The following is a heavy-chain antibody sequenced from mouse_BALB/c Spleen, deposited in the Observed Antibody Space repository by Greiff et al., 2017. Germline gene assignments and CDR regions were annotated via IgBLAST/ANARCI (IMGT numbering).Heavy chain of an antibody. D-gene: IGHD2-1*01. CDR3: ARVFGNYGAMDD. J-gene: IGHJ4*01. CDR2: ISSGGST. V-gene: IGHV5-6-5*01. Sequence: EVMLVESGGGLVKPGGSLKLSCAASGFTFSSYAMSWVRQTPEKRLEWVASISSGGSTYYPDSVKGRFTISRDNARNILYLQMSSLRSEDTAMYYCARVFGNYGAMDDWGQGTSVTVSS. CDR1: GFTFSSYA.